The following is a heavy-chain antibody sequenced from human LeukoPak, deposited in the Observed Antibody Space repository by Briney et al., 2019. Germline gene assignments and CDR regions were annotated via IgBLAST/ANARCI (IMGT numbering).Heavy chain of an antibody. J-gene: IGHJ6*02. CDR1: GGSISSYY. D-gene: IGHD3-10*01. Sequence: PSETLSLTCTVSGGSISSYYWSWIRQPPGKGLEWIGEIYHSGSTNYNPSLKSRVTISVDKSKNQFSLKLSSVTAADTAVYYCARASLYYYGSGNGMYVWGQGTTVTVSS. CDR3: ARASLYYYGSGNGMYV. CDR2: IYHSGST. V-gene: IGHV4-59*12.